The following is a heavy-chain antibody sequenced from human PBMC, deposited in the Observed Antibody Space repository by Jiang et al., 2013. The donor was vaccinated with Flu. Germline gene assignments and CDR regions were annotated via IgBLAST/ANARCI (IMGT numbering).Heavy chain of an antibody. V-gene: IGHV4-59*01. CDR3: ARVGPTMVQGVIIPRERYYYYGMDV. D-gene: IGHD3-10*01. CDR1: GGSISSYY. Sequence: PGLVKPSETLSLTCTVSGGSISSYYWSWIRQPPGKGLEWIGYIYYSGSTNYNPSLKSRVTISVDTSKNQFSLKLSSVTAADTAVYYCARVGPTMVQGVIIPRERYYYYGMDVWGQGTTVTVSS. J-gene: IGHJ6*02. CDR2: IYYSGST.